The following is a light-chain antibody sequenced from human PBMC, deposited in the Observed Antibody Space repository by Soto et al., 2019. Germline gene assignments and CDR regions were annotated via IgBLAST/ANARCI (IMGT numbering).Light chain of an antibody. CDR3: CSNEGSYV. CDR1: SSDVGAIKY. Sequence: QSVLTQPRSVSGSPGQSVTISCSGASSDVGAIKYVSWYQHHPGMAPKVIIYDVTKRPSGVPDRFSGSKSGNTASLTISGPRAENEVNFYCCSNEGSYVFGPGPKPTVL. J-gene: IGLJ1*01. CDR2: DVT. V-gene: IGLV2-11*01.